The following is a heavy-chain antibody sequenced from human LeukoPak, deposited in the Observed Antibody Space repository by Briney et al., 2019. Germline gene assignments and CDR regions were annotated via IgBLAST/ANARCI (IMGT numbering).Heavy chain of an antibody. CDR3: ARGLRSRDAFDI. CDR2: ISSSSSYI. V-gene: IGHV3-21*01. CDR1: GFTFSSYS. D-gene: IGHD5-12*01. J-gene: IGHJ3*02. Sequence: GGSLRLSCAASGFTFSSYSMNWVRQAPGKGLEWVSSISSSSSYIYYADSVKGRFTISRDNAKNSLYLQMNSLRAEDTAVYYCARGLRSRDAFDIWGQGTMVTVSS.